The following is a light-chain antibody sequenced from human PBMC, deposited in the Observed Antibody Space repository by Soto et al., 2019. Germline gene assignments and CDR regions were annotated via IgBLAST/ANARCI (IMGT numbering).Light chain of an antibody. Sequence: SALTQPASVSGSPGQSIAISCTGTSSDIGGYNYVSWYQQHPGKAPEVLIYDVSNRPSGVSNRFSGSKSGNTASLTISGLQAEDEADYYCSSYTSSSTYVFGSGTKVTVL. J-gene: IGLJ1*01. CDR2: DVS. CDR1: SSDIGGYNY. CDR3: SSYTSSSTYV. V-gene: IGLV2-14*03.